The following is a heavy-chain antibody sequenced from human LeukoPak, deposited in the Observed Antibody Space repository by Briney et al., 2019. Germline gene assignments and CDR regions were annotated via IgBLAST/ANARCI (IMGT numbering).Heavy chain of an antibody. CDR2: ISDSGGRT. CDR1: GITLSNYG. D-gene: IGHD3-22*01. CDR3: AKRGVVIRVILVGFHKEAYYFDS. Sequence: GGSLRLSCAVSGITLSNYGMSWGRQAPGKGLEWVAGISDSGGRTNYADSVKGRFTISRDNPKNTLYLQMNSVRAEDTAVYFCAKRGVVIRVILVGFHKEAYYFDSWGQGARVTVSS. J-gene: IGHJ4*02. V-gene: IGHV3-23*01.